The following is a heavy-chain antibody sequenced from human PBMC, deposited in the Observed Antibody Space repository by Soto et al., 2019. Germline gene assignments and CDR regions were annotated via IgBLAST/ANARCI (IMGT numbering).Heavy chain of an antibody. D-gene: IGHD2-8*01. Sequence: PRWSLRLSCAASGYTCSSYWMHWFRQAPGKGLVWVSRVNGDGSSTSYADPVKGRFTISRDNAKNTVHLQMDSLRAEDTAVYYCAGVMANLPWYFDYWGQGTLVTVSS. V-gene: IGHV3-74*01. CDR3: AGVMANLPWYFDY. CDR2: VNGDGSST. CDR1: GYTCSSYW. J-gene: IGHJ4*02.